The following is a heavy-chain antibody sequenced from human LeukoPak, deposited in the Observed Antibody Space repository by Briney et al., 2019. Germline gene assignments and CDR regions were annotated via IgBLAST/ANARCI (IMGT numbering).Heavy chain of an antibody. J-gene: IGHJ4*02. CDR3: ARPGSYSGWYYFDF. CDR2: IYYSGTT. Sequence: SETLSLTCTVSGGSISYYYWSWIRQPPGKELEWIGYIYYSGTTNYNPSLKSRVTISVDTSKNQFSLELSSVTAADTAVYYCARPGSYSGWYYFDFWGQGTLVTVPS. V-gene: IGHV4-59*01. CDR1: GGSISYYY. D-gene: IGHD1-26*01.